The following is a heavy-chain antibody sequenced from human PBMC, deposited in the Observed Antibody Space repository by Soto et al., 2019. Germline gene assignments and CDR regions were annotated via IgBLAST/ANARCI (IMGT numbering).Heavy chain of an antibody. D-gene: IGHD4-17*01. J-gene: IGHJ4*02. CDR3: AHKGYGDYPLDY. CDR1: GFSLSTSGVG. V-gene: IGHV2-5*02. CDR2: IYWDDSY. Sequence: QITLKESGPTLVKPTQTLTLTCTFSGFSLSTSGVGGGWIHQPPGKALEWLAVIYWDDSYHYSPSLRSRLTITKDTSKNQVVLTMTNMDPVDTATYYCAHKGYGDYPLDYWGQGTLVTVSS.